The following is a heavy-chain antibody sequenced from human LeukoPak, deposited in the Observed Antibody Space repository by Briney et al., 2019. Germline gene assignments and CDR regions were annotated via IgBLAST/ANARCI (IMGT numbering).Heavy chain of an antibody. Sequence: SGGSLRLSCAASGFTFSSYEMNWVRQAPGKGLEWLSYISSSGSTIYYADSVKGRFTISRDNAKSSLYLQMNALRGEDTAVYYCARAGHVITMIVVLDAFDIWGQGTMVTVSS. V-gene: IGHV3-48*03. J-gene: IGHJ3*02. D-gene: IGHD3-22*01. CDR3: ARAGHVITMIVVLDAFDI. CDR1: GFTFSSYE. CDR2: ISSSGSTI.